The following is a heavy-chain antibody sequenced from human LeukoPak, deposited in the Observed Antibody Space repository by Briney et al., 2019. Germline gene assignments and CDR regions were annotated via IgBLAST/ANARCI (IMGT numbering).Heavy chain of an antibody. Sequence: GGSLRLSCAASGFTFSSYAMSWVRQAPGKGLEWVSAISGSGSSTYYADSVKGRFTISRDNSKNTLYLQMNSLRAEDTAVYYCAKHSGGYYDSSGYFQHWGQGTLVTVSS. CDR1: GFTFSSYA. D-gene: IGHD3-22*01. CDR2: ISGSGSST. J-gene: IGHJ1*01. CDR3: AKHSGGYYDSSGYFQH. V-gene: IGHV3-23*01.